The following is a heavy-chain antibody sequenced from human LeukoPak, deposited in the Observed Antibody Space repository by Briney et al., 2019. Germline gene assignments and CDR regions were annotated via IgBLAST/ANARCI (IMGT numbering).Heavy chain of an antibody. CDR1: GFTFSKFA. CDR3: AKDWASMVLDY. Sequence: GGSLRLSCAAAGFTFSKFAMHWVRQAPGKGLEWVAVVSYDGSYKYYADSVKGRFTISRDNSKNTLYLQMNSLRAEDTAVYYCAKDWASMVLDYWGQGTLVSVSS. D-gene: IGHD3-10*01. J-gene: IGHJ4*02. V-gene: IGHV3-30*04. CDR2: VSYDGSYK.